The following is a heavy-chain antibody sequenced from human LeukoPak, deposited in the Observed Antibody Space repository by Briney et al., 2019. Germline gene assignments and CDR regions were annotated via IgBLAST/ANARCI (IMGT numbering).Heavy chain of an antibody. D-gene: IGHD5-12*01. CDR1: GGSFSGYY. Sequence: PSETLSPTCAVYGGSFSGYYWSWIRQPPGKGLEWIGEINHSGSTNYNPSLKSRVTISVDTSKNQFSLKLSSVTAADTAVYYCARVWIVATSMGLPKISYYFDYWGQGTLVTVSS. CDR2: INHSGST. CDR3: ARVWIVATSMGLPKISYYFDY. J-gene: IGHJ4*02. V-gene: IGHV4-34*01.